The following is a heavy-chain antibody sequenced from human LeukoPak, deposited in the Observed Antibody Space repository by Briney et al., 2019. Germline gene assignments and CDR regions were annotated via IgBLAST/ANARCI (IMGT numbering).Heavy chain of an antibody. CDR1: GFTFSSYA. V-gene: IGHV3-23*01. D-gene: IGHD4-17*01. Sequence: PGGSLRLPCAASGFTFSSYAMSWVRQAPGKGLEWVSAISGSGGSTYYADSVKGRFTISRDNSKNTLYLQMNSLRAEDTAVYYCAKAGNYGDYYFDYWGQGTLVTVSS. CDR2: ISGSGGST. CDR3: AKAGNYGDYYFDY. J-gene: IGHJ4*02.